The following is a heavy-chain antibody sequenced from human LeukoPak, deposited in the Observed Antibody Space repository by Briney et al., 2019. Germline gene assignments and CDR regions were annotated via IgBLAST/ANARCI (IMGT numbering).Heavy chain of an antibody. Sequence: ASVKVSCKASGYSFTDYYMHWVRQAPGQGLEWMGRINPNSGGTNYALKFQGRVTLTWDTSISTAYMELSRLRSDDTAVYYCQRDPLYYYDGSAYYPCDYWGQGTLVTVSS. CDR3: QRDPLYYYDGSAYYPCDY. D-gene: IGHD3-22*01. CDR1: GYSFTDYY. CDR2: INPNSGGT. V-gene: IGHV1-2*06. J-gene: IGHJ4*02.